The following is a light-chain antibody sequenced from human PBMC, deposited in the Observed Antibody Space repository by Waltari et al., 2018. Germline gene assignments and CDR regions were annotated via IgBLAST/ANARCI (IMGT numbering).Light chain of an antibody. CDR2: GKN. Sequence: SSELTQDPTVSVALGQTVRITCQGDSLRSFYASWYQQKPRQAPLLVIYGKNNRPAGIPDRFAGSSSGDTAFLTITGAQAEDEAGYHCNSRDTSADRLVIFGGGTKLTVL. CDR1: SLRSFY. CDR3: NSRDTSADRLVI. J-gene: IGLJ2*01. V-gene: IGLV3-19*01.